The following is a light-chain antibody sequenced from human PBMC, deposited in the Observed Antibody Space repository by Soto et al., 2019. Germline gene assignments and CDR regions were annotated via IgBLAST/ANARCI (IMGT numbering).Light chain of an antibody. V-gene: IGKV4-1*01. CDR1: QSVLYSSNNKKY. Sequence: DIVMTQSPDSLAVSLGERATINCKSSQSVLYSSNNKKYLAWYQQKPGQPPKLLIYWASTRESGVPDRFSGRGSGTDFTLTISSLQAEDVAIYYCQQYYTTLRTFGQGTKVEIK. J-gene: IGKJ1*01. CDR3: QQYYTTLRT. CDR2: WAS.